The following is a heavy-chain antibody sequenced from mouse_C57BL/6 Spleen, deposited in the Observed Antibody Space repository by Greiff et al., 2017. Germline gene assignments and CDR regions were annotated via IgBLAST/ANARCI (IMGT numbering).Heavy chain of an antibody. J-gene: IGHJ3*01. CDR3: ARAYDYEAWFAY. CDR1: GFTFSSYA. D-gene: IGHD2-4*01. V-gene: IGHV5-4*03. Sequence: DVKLVESGGGLVKPGGSLKLSCAASGFTFSSYAMSWVRQTPEKRLEWVATISDGGSYTYYPDNVKGRFTISRDNAKNNLYLQMSHLKSEDTAMYYCARAYDYEAWFAYWGQGTLVTVSA. CDR2: ISDGGSYT.